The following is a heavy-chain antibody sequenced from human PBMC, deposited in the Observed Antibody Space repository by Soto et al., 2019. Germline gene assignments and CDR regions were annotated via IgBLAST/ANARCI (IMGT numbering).Heavy chain of an antibody. CDR1: GGSISSGGYY. J-gene: IGHJ5*02. Sequence: PSETLSLTCTVSGGSISSGGYYWSWIRQHPGKGLEWIGYIYYSGSTYYNPSLKSRVTISVDTSKNQVSLNLTSVTAADTAVYYCARVGSTETFFDPWGQGTLVTVSS. D-gene: IGHD2-8*02. CDR3: ARVGSTETFFDP. V-gene: IGHV4-31*03. CDR2: IYYSGST.